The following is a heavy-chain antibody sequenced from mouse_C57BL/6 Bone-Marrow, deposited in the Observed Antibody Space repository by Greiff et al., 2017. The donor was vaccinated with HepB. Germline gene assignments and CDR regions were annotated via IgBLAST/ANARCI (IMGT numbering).Heavy chain of an antibody. Sequence: QVQPQQSGAELARPGASVKLSCKASGYTFTSYGISWVKQRTGQGLEWIGEIYPRSGNTYYNEKFKGKATLTADKSSSTAYMELRSLTSEDSAVYFCARYYYGSSYVDYWGQGTTLTVSS. CDR1: GYTFTSYG. CDR3: ARYYYGSSYVDY. CDR2: IYPRSGNT. J-gene: IGHJ2*01. V-gene: IGHV1-81*01. D-gene: IGHD1-1*01.